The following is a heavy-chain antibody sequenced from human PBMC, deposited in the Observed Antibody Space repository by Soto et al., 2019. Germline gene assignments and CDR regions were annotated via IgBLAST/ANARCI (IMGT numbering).Heavy chain of an antibody. Sequence: EVQLVESGGGLVKPGGSLRLSCAASGFTFSSYSMNWVRQAPGKGLEWVSSISSSSSYIYYADSVKDRFTISRDNAKNSLYLQMNSLRAEDTAVYYCARGGSGSFHSYFDYWGQGTLVTVSS. D-gene: IGHD1-26*01. J-gene: IGHJ4*02. V-gene: IGHV3-21*01. CDR2: ISSSSSYI. CDR3: ARGGSGSFHSYFDY. CDR1: GFTFSSYS.